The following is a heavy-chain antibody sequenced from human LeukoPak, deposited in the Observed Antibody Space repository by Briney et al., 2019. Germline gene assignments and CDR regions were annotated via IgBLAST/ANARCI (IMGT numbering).Heavy chain of an antibody. V-gene: IGHV3-48*03. J-gene: IGHJ4*02. CDR2: ISPGGSDI. Sequence: GGSLRLSCAASGFTFDDYGMSWVRQAPGKGLEWVSYISPGGSDINYADSVKGGFSLSRDNVMNSLYLQTNSLRADDTAVYYCARDEAGATTEFDSWGQGTLVTVSS. CDR3: ARDEAGATTEFDS. D-gene: IGHD1-26*01. CDR1: GFTFDDYG.